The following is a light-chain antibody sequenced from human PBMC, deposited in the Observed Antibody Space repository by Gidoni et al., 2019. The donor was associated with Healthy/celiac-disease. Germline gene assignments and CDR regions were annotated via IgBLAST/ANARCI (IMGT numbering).Light chain of an antibody. J-gene: IGLJ2*01. CDR2: GNS. Sequence: QSVLTQPPSVSGAPGQRVTISCTGSSSNIGAGYDVHWYQQLPGTAPKLLINGNSNRPSGVPDRFSGSTSGTSASLAITGLQAEDEADYYCQSYDSSLSVHVVFGGETKLTVL. CDR3: QSYDSSLSVHVV. V-gene: IGLV1-40*01. CDR1: SSNIGAGYD.